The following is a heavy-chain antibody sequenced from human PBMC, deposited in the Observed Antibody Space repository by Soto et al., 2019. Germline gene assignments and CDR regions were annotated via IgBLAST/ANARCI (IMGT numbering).Heavy chain of an antibody. V-gene: IGHV3-74*01. D-gene: IGHD3-22*01. CDR2: INSDGSST. J-gene: IGHJ4*02. Sequence: PGGSLRLSCAASGFTFSSYWMHWVRQAPGKGLVWVSRINSDGSSTSYADSVKGRFTISRDNAKNTLYLQMNSLRAEDTAVYYCARAASGYYPFDYWGQGTLVTVSS. CDR3: ARAASGYYPFDY. CDR1: GFTFSSYW.